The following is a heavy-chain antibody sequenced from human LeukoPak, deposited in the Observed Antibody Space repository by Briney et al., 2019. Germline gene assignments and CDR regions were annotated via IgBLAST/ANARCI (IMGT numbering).Heavy chain of an antibody. CDR2: LYDTGIT. D-gene: IGHD1-26*01. J-gene: IGHJ3*02. CDR1: GGSISVYH. Sequence: SETLSLTCTVSGGSISVYHWSWIRQPPGQGLEWIGYLYDTGITNYSPSLKSRVTISVDTSNNQISLKLTSVTAADTAIYFCAKEGMGSEATTADGAFDIWGQGTTVTVSS. CDR3: AKEGMGSEATTADGAFDI. V-gene: IGHV4-4*08.